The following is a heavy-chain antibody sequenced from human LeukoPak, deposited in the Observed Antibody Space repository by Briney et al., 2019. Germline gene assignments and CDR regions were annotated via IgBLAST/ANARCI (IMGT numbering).Heavy chain of an antibody. Sequence: WVRQPPGKGLEGVSGISWNSGSIGYADSVKGRFTISRDNAKNSLYLQMNSLRAEDTALYYCAKDPRYYYDSSGYWDIWGQGTMVTVSS. CDR2: ISWNSGSI. J-gene: IGHJ3*02. CDR3: AKDPRYYYDSSGYWDI. D-gene: IGHD3-22*01. V-gene: IGHV3-9*01.